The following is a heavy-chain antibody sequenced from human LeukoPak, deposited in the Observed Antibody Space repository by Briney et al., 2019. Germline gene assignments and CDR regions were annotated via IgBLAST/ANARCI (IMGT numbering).Heavy chain of an antibody. Sequence: SETLSLTCTVSGGSISSYYWSWIRQPPGKGLEWIGYIYYSGSTNYNPSLKSRVTISVDTSKNQFSLKLSSVTAADTAVYYCARGPPSIAAAADFDYWGQGTLVTVSS. CDR3: ARGPPSIAAAADFDY. D-gene: IGHD6-13*01. J-gene: IGHJ4*02. CDR1: GGSISSYY. V-gene: IGHV4-59*12. CDR2: IYYSGST.